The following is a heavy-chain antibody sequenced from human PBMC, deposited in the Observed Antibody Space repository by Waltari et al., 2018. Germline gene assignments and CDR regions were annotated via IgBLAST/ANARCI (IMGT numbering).Heavy chain of an antibody. J-gene: IGHJ4*02. CDR1: GFTFTTYW. Sequence: EVQLVESGGGLVQPGGSLRLSCAASGFTFTTYWMKWIRQAPGKGLEWGANINPDGSQKFYVDSVKGRCTVSRDNAQNSLYLQMNNLRAEDTAVYYCTTLARGESGDYWGQGTLVTVSS. D-gene: IGHD3-10*01. CDR2: INPDGSQK. V-gene: IGHV3-7*01. CDR3: TTLARGESGDY.